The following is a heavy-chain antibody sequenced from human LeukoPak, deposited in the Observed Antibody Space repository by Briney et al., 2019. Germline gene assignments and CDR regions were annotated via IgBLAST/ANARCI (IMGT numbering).Heavy chain of an antibody. Sequence: ASVKVSCKTSGYTFTDYYMHWVRQAPGQGPEWMGWINPNSGGTNYAQKFQGRVTMTRDTSISTAYMELSGLRSDDTAVYYCARSHNWNDRYFDYWGQGTLVTVSS. CDR3: ARSHNWNDRYFDY. J-gene: IGHJ4*02. CDR2: INPNSGGT. D-gene: IGHD1-20*01. CDR1: GYTFTDYY. V-gene: IGHV1-2*02.